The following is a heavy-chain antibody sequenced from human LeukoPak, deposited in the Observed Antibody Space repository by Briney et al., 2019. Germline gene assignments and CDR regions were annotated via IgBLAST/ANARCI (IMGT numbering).Heavy chain of an antibody. J-gene: IGHJ4*02. CDR1: GGSISSYC. CDR2: IYYSGST. Sequence: PSETLSLACTVSGGSISSYCWSWIRQAPGKGLEWIGYIYYSGSTNYNPSLKSRVTISVGTSKNQFSLKLNSVTAADTAVYYCARDSEYNSGFDYWGQGTLMTVSS. CDR3: ARDSEYNSGFDY. V-gene: IGHV4-59*01. D-gene: IGHD1-1*01.